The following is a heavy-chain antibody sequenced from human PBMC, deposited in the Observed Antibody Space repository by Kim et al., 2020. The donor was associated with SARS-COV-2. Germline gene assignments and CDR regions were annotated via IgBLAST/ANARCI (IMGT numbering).Heavy chain of an antibody. CDR1: GFTFSSYG. CDR3: AKELPPGYSSGVSYYYYGIDV. V-gene: IGHV3-30*18. CDR2: ISYDGSNK. D-gene: IGHD6-19*01. Sequence: GGSLRLSCAASGFTFSSYGMHWVRQAPGKGLEWVAVISYDGSNKYYADSVKGRFTISRDNSKNTLYLQMNSLRAEDTAVYYCAKELPPGYSSGVSYYYYGIDVWGQGTTVTVSS. J-gene: IGHJ6*02.